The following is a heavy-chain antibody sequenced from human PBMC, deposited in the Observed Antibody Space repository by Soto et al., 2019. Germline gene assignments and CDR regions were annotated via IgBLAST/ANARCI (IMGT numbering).Heavy chain of an antibody. Sequence: SETLSLTCAVSGGSISSSNWWSWVRQPPGKGLEWIGEIYHSGSTNYNPSLKCRVTISVDKSKNQFSLKLSSVTAADTAVYCCAREWEGGLRLGELKAVGAFDIWGQGTMVTVSS. CDR2: IYHSGST. CDR1: GGSISSSNW. J-gene: IGHJ3*02. CDR3: AREWEGGLRLGELKAVGAFDI. V-gene: IGHV4-4*01. D-gene: IGHD3-16*01.